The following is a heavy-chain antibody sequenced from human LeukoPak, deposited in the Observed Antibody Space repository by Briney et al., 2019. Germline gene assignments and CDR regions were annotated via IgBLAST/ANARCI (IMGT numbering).Heavy chain of an antibody. Sequence: GRSLRLSCAASGFTFSSYSMKWVRQAPGKGLEWVSYISSSSSTIYYADSVKGRFTISRDNAKNSLYLQMNSLRDEDTAVYYCARGDTSSWDYWGQGTLVTVSS. J-gene: IGHJ4*02. D-gene: IGHD6-6*01. CDR2: ISSSSSTI. CDR1: GFTFSSYS. CDR3: ARGDTSSWDY. V-gene: IGHV3-48*02.